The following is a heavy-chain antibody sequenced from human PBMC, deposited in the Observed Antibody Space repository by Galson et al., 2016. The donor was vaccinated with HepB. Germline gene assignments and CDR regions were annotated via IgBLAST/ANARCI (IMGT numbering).Heavy chain of an antibody. CDR3: TTEAHEIPGPRGCDI. J-gene: IGHJ3*02. D-gene: IGHD6-19*01. CDR2: IDREAGEA. Sequence: SVKVSCKVSGDSLSDIAIHWVRQAPGKGLEWVGGIDREAGEAEYEPRFRGRVTVTEDTSADTAYLQLSNLRSEDTALYYCTTEAHEIPGPRGCDIWARGTMVIVSS. V-gene: IGHV1-24*01. CDR1: GDSLSDIA.